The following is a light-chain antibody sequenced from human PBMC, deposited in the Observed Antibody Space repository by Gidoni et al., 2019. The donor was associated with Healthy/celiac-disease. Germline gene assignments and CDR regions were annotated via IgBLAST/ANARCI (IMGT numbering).Light chain of an antibody. CDR1: QSVSSH. J-gene: IGKJ2*01. CDR3: QQRSNWPPYT. CDR2: DAS. V-gene: IGKV3-11*01. Sequence: ELVLTQSPATLSLSPGVRATLSCRASQSVSSHLAWYQQKPGQTPRLLIYDASNRATGSPARFSGSGSGTDFTRTISSLEPEDFAVYYCQQRSNWPPYTFGQGTKLEIK.